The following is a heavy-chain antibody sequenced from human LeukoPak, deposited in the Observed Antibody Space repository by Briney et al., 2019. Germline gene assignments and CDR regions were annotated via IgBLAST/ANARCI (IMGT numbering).Heavy chain of an antibody. CDR3: AGVATIVVNYYYMDV. CDR2: IYYSGST. Sequence: PSETLSLTCTVSGGSISSYYWSWIRQPAGKGLEWIGYIYYSGSTNYNPSLKSRVTISVDTSKNQFSLKLSSVTAADTAVYYCAGVATIVVNYYYMDVWGKETTVTVSS. V-gene: IGHV4-59*08. D-gene: IGHD5-12*01. J-gene: IGHJ6*03. CDR1: GGSISSYY.